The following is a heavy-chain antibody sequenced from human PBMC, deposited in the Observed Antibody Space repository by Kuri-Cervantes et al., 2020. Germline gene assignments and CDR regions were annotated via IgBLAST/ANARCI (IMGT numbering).Heavy chain of an antibody. V-gene: IGHV4-34*01. CDR1: GGSFSGYY. J-gene: IGHJ4*02. D-gene: IGHD1-26*01. CDR2: IKHSGST. CDR3: ASTNIVGGDY. Sequence: SETLSLTCAVYGGSFSGYYWSWIRQPPGKGLEWIGEIKHSGSTNDNPSLKSRGTISVDTSKNQFSLKLSSVTAADTAVYYCASTNIVGGDYWGQGTLVTVSS.